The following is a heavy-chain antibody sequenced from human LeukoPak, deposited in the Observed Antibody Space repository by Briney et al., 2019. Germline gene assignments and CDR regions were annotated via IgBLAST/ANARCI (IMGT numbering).Heavy chain of an antibody. D-gene: IGHD3-16*02. CDR2: IYTSGSA. CDR3: ARARGRYRNYYYYMDV. CDR1: GGSISSGSYY. J-gene: IGHJ6*03. Sequence: PSETLSLTCTVSGGSISSGSYYWSWIRQPAGKGLEWIGRIYTSGSANYNPSLKSRVTISVDTSKNQFSLKLSSVTAADTAVYYCARARGRYRNYYYYMDVWVKGTTVTVSS. V-gene: IGHV4-61*02.